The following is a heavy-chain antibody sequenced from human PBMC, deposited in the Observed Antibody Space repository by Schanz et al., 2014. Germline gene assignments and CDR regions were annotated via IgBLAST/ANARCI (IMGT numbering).Heavy chain of an antibody. CDR2: INGSGNAT. D-gene: IGHD2-2*03. V-gene: IGHV3-23*01. J-gene: IGHJ6*02. CDR3: AKSGYCRSTSCYQYNYYGLDV. Sequence: VQLLESGGGLVQPGGSLRLSCAASGFTFATYAMSWVRQAPGKGLEWVAAINGSGNATYYADSVKGRFTISRDNSKNTLYLQMDSLRAEDTAVYYCAKSGYCRSTSCYQYNYYGLDVWGQGTTVTVSS. CDR1: GFTFATYA.